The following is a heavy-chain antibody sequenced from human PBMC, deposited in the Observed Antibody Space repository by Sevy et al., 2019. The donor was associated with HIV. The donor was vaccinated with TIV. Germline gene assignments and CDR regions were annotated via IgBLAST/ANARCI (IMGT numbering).Heavy chain of an antibody. D-gene: IGHD6-13*01. CDR1: GFTFSSYG. V-gene: IGHV3-33*01. Sequence: GGSLRLSCAASGFTFSSYGMHWVRQAPGKGLEWVAVIWYDGSNKYYADSVKGRLTISRDNSKNTLYLQMNSLRAEDTAVYYCARDPIAAAYTRRAFDIWGQGTIVTVSS. J-gene: IGHJ3*02. CDR3: ARDPIAAAYTRRAFDI. CDR2: IWYDGSNK.